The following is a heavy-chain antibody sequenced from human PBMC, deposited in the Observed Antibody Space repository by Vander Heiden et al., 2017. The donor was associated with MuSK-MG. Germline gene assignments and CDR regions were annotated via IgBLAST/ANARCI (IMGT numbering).Heavy chain of an antibody. CDR3: VGRGYCSGGSCYLDY. V-gene: IGHV3-64D*06. J-gene: IGHJ4*02. Sequence: EVQLVESGGGLVQPGGSLRLSCSAAGFTFSSYALHWVRQAPGKGREYVSAISSNGGSTYYADSVKGRFTISRDNSKNTLYLQMSSLRAEDTAVYYCVGRGYCSGGSCYLDYWGQGTLVTVSS. CDR1: GFTFSSYA. CDR2: ISSNGGST. D-gene: IGHD2-15*01.